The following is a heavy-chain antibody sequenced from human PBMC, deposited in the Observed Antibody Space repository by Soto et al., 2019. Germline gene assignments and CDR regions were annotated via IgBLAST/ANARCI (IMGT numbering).Heavy chain of an antibody. Sequence: AGGSLRLSCAASGFTLRSYAMHWVRQAPGKGLEWVSLISWDGSNRYYADSVKGRFTISRDNSKYSLYLQMNSLRAEDTALYYCAKDISRGPTKNYDFWSGPDYWGQGTLVTVSS. J-gene: IGHJ4*02. D-gene: IGHD3-3*01. CDR1: GFTLRSYA. CDR2: ISWDGSNR. V-gene: IGHV3-43D*04. CDR3: AKDISRGPTKNYDFWSGPDY.